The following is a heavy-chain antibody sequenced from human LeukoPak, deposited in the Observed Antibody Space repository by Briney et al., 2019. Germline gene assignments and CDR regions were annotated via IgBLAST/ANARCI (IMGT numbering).Heavy chain of an antibody. V-gene: IGHV1-69*06. CDR2: IIPIFGTA. CDR3: ASSRLKYDFWSGYYGY. CDR1: GGTFSSYA. Sequence: SVKVSCKASGGTFSSYAISWVRQAPGQGLEWMGRIIPIFGTANYAQKFQGRVTITADKSTSTAYMELSSLRSEDTAVYYCASSRLKYDFWSGYYGYWGQGTLVTVSS. D-gene: IGHD3-3*01. J-gene: IGHJ4*02.